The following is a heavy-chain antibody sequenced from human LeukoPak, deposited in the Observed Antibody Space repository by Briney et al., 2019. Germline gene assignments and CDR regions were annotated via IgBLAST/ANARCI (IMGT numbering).Heavy chain of an antibody. CDR3: ARENYGDYDVADY. CDR2: IYYSGST. V-gene: IGHV4-30-4*01. D-gene: IGHD4-17*01. Sequence: PSETLSLTCTVSGGSISSGDYYWSWIRQPPGKGLEWIGYIYYSGSTYYNPSLKSRVTISVDTSKNQFSLKLSSVTAADTAVYYCARENYGDYDVADYWGQGTLVTVSS. CDR1: GGSISSGDYY. J-gene: IGHJ4*02.